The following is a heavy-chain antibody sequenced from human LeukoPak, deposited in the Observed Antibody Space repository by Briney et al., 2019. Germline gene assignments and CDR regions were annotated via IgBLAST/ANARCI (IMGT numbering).Heavy chain of an antibody. Sequence: PSETLSLTCTVSGDSISSYYWSWIRQPPGKGLEWIGYIYYSGSTNYNPSLKSRVTISVDTSKNQFSLKLSSVTAADTAVYYCARRIDNYWYFDLWGRGTLVTVSS. CDR3: ARRIDNYWYFDL. D-gene: IGHD3-9*01. J-gene: IGHJ2*01. V-gene: IGHV4-59*08. CDR1: GDSISSYY. CDR2: IYYSGST.